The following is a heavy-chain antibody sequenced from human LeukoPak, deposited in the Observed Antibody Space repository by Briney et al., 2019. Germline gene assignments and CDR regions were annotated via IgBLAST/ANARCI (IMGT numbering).Heavy chain of an antibody. J-gene: IGHJ4*02. CDR1: GGSISSYY. CDR2: IYYSGSS. CDR3: ARNRDGYNSFDY. D-gene: IGHD5-24*01. Sequence: PSETPSLTCTVSGGSISSYYWSWIRQPPGKGLEWIGYIYYSGSSYYNPSLRSRVTISVDTSKNHFSLKLSSVTAADTAVYYCARNRDGYNSFDYWGQGTLVTVSS. V-gene: IGHV4-59*12.